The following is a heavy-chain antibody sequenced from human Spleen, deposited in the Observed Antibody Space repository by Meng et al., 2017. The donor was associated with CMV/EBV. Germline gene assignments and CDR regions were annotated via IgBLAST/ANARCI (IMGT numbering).Heavy chain of an antibody. V-gene: IGHV1-2*02. CDR3: AKDTTAEGITFFGVATPALQD. Sequence: YYMHWVRQAPGPGLEWVGWTNPYTGDTKSAQKFQARVTLTRDTSLSIAYMELSSLKSDDAAVYYCAKDTTAEGITFFGVATPALQDWGQGTLVTVSS. CDR2: TNPYTGDT. CDR1: YY. D-gene: IGHD3-3*01. J-gene: IGHJ1*01.